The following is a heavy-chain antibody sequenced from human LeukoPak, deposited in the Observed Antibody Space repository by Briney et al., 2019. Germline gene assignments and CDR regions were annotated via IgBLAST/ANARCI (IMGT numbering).Heavy chain of an antibody. CDR2: INHSGST. CDR3: ASGLITGTTLAWFDP. J-gene: IGHJ5*02. V-gene: IGHV4-34*01. CDR1: GGSFSGYY. D-gene: IGHD1-7*01. Sequence: SETLSLTFAVYGGSFSGYYWSWIRQPPGKGLEWIGEINHSGSTNYNPSLKSRVTISVDTSKNQFSLKLSSVTAADTAVYYCASGLITGTTLAWFDPWGQGTLVTVSS.